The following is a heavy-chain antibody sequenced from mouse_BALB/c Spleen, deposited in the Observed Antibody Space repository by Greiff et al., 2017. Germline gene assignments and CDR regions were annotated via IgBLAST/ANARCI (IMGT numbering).Heavy chain of an antibody. CDR2: IYPGNSDT. V-gene: IGHV1-5*01. J-gene: IGHJ2*01. CDR1: GYTFTSYW. CDR3: TETARAPFDY. Sequence: EVQLQQSGTVLARPGASVKMSCKASGYTFTSYWMHWVHQTPGQGLEWIGDIYPGNSDTNYTQKFKGKAKLTAVTSTSTAYMELSSLTNEDSAVYYCTETARAPFDYWGQGTTLTVSS. D-gene: IGHD3-2*01.